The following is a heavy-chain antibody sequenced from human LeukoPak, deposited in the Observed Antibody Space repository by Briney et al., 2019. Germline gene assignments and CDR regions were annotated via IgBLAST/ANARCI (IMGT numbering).Heavy chain of an antibody. D-gene: IGHD4-23*01. CDR3: ARTDYRGPELRAFDI. V-gene: IGHV4-59*08. CDR1: GGSISNYY. J-gene: IGHJ3*02. Sequence: SETLSLTCTVSGGSISNYYWSWIRQPPGKRLEWIGYINYSGSTNYNPSLHRRVTMSVDTSKNLFSLKLSSVTAADTALYYCARTDYRGPELRAFDIWGQGTMVTVSS. CDR2: INYSGST.